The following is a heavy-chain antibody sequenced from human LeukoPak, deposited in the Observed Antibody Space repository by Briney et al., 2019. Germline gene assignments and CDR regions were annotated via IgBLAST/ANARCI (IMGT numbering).Heavy chain of an antibody. CDR3: ARDRTYYDILTGYPPYYFDY. D-gene: IGHD3-9*01. J-gene: IGHJ4*02. Sequence: GGSLRLSCAASGFTFSSYSMNWVRQAPGKGLEWVSSISSSSSYIYYADSVKGRFTISRDNAKNSLYLQMNSLRAEDTAVYYCARDRTYYDILTGYPPYYFDYWGQGTLVTVSS. V-gene: IGHV3-21*01. CDR2: ISSSSSYI. CDR1: GFTFSSYS.